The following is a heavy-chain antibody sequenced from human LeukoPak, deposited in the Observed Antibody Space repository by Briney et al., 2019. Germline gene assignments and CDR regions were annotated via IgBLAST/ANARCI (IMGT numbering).Heavy chain of an antibody. CDR2: IYYSGST. CDR3: ARAVRGGGYYYYYMDV. CDR1: GGSLSSSSYY. Sequence: SETLSFTCTVSGGSLSSSSYYWGWIRQPPGKGLEWIGSIYYSGSTYYNPSLKSRVTISVDTSKNQFSLKLSSVTAADTAVYYCARAVRGGGYYYYYMDVWGKGTTVTISS. V-gene: IGHV4-39*01. D-gene: IGHD3-10*01. J-gene: IGHJ6*03.